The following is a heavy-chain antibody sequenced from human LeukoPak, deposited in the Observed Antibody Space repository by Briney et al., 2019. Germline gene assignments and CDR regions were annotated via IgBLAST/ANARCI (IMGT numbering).Heavy chain of an antibody. CDR2: IYTSGST. CDR1: GGSISSGSYY. CDR3: ARGGTYHDILTGYYPTGMDV. J-gene: IGHJ6*02. Sequence: SQTLSLTCTVSGGSISSGSYYWSWLRQPAGTGLEWLGRIYTSGSTNYNPSLKSRVTISVDTSKNQFSLKLSSVTAADTAVYYCARGGTYHDILTGYYPTGMDVWGQGTTVTVSS. V-gene: IGHV4-61*02. D-gene: IGHD3-9*01.